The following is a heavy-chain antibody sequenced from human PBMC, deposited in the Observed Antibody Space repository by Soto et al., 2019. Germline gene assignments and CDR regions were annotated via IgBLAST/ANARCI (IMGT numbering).Heavy chain of an antibody. V-gene: IGHV3-23*01. D-gene: IGHD3-9*01. CDR2: ISGSGGST. Sequence: LRLSCAASGFTFSSYAMSWVRQAPGKGLEWVSAISGSGGSTYYADSVKGRFTISRDNSKNTLYLQMNSLRAEDTAVYYCAKDWYYDILSGYKYYYYGMDVWGQGTTVTVSS. CDR1: GFTFSSYA. CDR3: AKDWYYDILSGYKYYYYGMDV. J-gene: IGHJ6*02.